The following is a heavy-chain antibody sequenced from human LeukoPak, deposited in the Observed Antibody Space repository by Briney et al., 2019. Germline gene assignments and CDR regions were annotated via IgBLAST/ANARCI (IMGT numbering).Heavy chain of an antibody. CDR1: GGSISSSSYH. V-gene: IGHV4-39*01. D-gene: IGHD3-16*01. J-gene: IGHJ5*02. CDR2: IYYSGST. Sequence: SETLSLTCTVSGGSISSSSYHWGWIRQPPGKGLEWIGSIYYSGSTYYNPSLKSRVTISVDTSKNQFSLKLSSVTAADTAVYYCARAGGSYSWFDPWGQGTLVTVSS. CDR3: ARAGGSYSWFDP.